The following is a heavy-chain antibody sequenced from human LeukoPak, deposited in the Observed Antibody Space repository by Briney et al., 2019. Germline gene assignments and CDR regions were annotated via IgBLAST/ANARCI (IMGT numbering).Heavy chain of an antibody. CDR3: ARPLFYYYYMDV. V-gene: IGHV4-39*01. CDR2: IYYSGST. CDR1: GGSISSSSYY. J-gene: IGHJ6*03. Sequence: SETLSLTCTVSGGSISSSSYYWAWIRQPPGKGLEWIGSIYYSGSTYYNPSLKGRATISVDTSKNQFSLELSSVTAADTAVYYCARPLFYYYYMDVWGNGTTVTVSS.